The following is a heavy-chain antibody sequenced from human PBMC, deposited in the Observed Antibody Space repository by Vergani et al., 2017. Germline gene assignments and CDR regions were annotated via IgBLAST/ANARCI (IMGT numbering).Heavy chain of an antibody. Sequence: EVQLLESGGGLVQPGGSLRLSCAASGFTFSSYAMSWVRQAPGKGLEWVSGISASGGTTYYADSVKGRFTISRENSKTTLYLQMNSLRAEDTAVYYCSKDPSSGSPYYFDCGGQGTLVTVAS. J-gene: IGHJ4*02. CDR3: SKDPSSGSPYYFDC. CDR1: GFTFSSYA. D-gene: IGHD1-26*01. CDR2: ISASGGTT. V-gene: IGHV3-23*01.